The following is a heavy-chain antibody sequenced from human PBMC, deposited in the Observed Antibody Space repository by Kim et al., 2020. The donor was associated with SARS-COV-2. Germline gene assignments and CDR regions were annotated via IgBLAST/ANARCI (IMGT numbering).Heavy chain of an antibody. CDR2: ISYDGSNK. D-gene: IGHD3-16*02. J-gene: IGHJ4*01. V-gene: IGHV3-30*18. CDR3: AKDRSPHLIASVYYFDY. CDR1: GFTFSSYG. Sequence: GGSLRLSCAASGFTFSSYGMHWVRQAPGKGLEWVAVISYDGSNKYYADSVKGRFTISRDNSKNTLYLQMNSLRAEDTAVYYCAKDRSPHLIASVYYFDY.